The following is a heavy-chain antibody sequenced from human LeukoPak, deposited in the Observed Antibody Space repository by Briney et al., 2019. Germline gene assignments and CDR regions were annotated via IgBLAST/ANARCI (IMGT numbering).Heavy chain of an antibody. CDR2: INPSGGST. Sequence: ASVKVSCKASGYTFTSYYMHWVRQAPGQGLEWMGIINPSGGSTSYAQKFQGRVTMTRDTSTSTVYMELSSLRSEDTAVYYCVVTGDDDAFDIWGQGTMVTVSS. CDR3: VVTGDDDAFDI. D-gene: IGHD7-27*01. J-gene: IGHJ3*02. CDR1: GYTFTSYY. V-gene: IGHV1-46*01.